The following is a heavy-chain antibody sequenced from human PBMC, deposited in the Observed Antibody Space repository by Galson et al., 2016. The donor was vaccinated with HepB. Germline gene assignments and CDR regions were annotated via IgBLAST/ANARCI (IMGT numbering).Heavy chain of an antibody. CDR3: ATAKTGLVDD. V-gene: IGHV4-34*01. D-gene: IGHD7-27*01. Sequence: SETLSLTCAAYGGPIRNYNWTWIRQPPGKGLEWLGEINHRGSTNYNPSLKSRVTMSVDTSKNQFSLKLSAVTAADTAVYCCATAKTGLVDDWGQGTLVTVSS. CDR2: INHRGST. CDR1: GGPIRNYN. J-gene: IGHJ4*02.